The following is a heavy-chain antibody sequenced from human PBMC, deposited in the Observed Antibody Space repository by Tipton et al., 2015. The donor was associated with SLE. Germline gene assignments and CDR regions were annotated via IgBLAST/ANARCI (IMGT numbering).Heavy chain of an antibody. Sequence: TLSLTCTVYGGSFSGYYWSWIRQPPGKGLEWIGEINHSGSTNYNPSLKSRVTISVDTSKNQFSLKLSSVTAADTAVYYCAREGYSSGWYPGYWGQGTLVTVSS. CDR3: AREGYSSGWYPGY. V-gene: IGHV4-34*01. CDR2: INHSGST. J-gene: IGHJ4*02. CDR1: GGSFSGYY. D-gene: IGHD6-19*01.